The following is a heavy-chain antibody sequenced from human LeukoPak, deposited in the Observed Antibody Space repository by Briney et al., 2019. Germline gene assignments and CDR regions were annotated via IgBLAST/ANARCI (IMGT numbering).Heavy chain of an antibody. D-gene: IGHD1-26*01. Sequence: ASVKVSCKASGYTFTSYGISWVRQAPGQGLEWMGWISAYNGNTNYAQKLQGRVTMTTDTSTSTAYMELRSLRSDDTAVCYCARDTDAGGSSLHYYYGMDVWGQGTTVTVSS. J-gene: IGHJ6*02. CDR2: ISAYNGNT. CDR1: GYTFTSYG. CDR3: ARDTDAGGSSLHYYYGMDV. V-gene: IGHV1-18*01.